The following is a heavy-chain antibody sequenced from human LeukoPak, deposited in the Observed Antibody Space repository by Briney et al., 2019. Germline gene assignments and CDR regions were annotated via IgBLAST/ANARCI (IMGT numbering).Heavy chain of an antibody. CDR2: ISGSSSHT. J-gene: IGHJ4*02. V-gene: IGHV3-21*01. D-gene: IGHD5-24*01. CDR3: ARGAMASIQFDY. CDR1: GFTFSSYT. Sequence: GGSLRLSCAGSGFTFSSYTMNWVRQAPGKGLEWVSSISGSSSHTYYTDTVKGRFTISRDNAKNSLYLQMNSLRAEDTAVYYCARGAMASIQFDYWGQGTLVTVSS.